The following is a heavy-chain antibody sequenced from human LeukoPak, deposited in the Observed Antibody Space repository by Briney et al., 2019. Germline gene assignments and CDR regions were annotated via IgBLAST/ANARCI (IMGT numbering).Heavy chain of an antibody. CDR2: AYYSGTN. V-gene: IGHV4-59*01. J-gene: IGHJ5*02. Sequence: PSETLSLTCHVSGGYITTYYWSWIRQPPGKRLEWIGYAYYSGTNEYNPSLRGRLTMSADASRNQFSLTLSSVTAADTAIYYCATLNIESSSGWFFRSWGQGTLVSVSS. CDR3: ATLNIESSSGWFFRS. D-gene: IGHD6-19*01. CDR1: GGYITTYY.